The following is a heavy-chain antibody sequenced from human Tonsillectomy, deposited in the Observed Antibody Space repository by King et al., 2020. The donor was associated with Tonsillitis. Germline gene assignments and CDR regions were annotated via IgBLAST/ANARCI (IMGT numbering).Heavy chain of an antibody. J-gene: IGHJ6*03. V-gene: IGHV3-13*01. D-gene: IGHD2-2*01. CDR1: GFTFSNYD. Sequence: VQLVESGGGLVQPGGSLRLSCAASGFTFSNYDMHWVRQATVKGLDWVSVIRTPGDTYYPDSVKGRFTISRENAKNSFYLQMSSLRAGDTAVYYCARGVVPSANNNYYFYMDVWGKGTTVTVSS. CDR2: IRTPGDT. CDR3: ARGVVPSANNNYYFYMDV.